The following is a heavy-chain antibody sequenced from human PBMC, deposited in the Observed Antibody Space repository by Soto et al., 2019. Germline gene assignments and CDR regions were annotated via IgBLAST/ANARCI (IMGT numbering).Heavy chain of an antibody. J-gene: IGHJ6*02. CDR2: IWYDGSNK. D-gene: IGHD2-2*01. V-gene: IGHV3-33*01. CDR1: GFTFSSYG. CDR3: ARGPDIVVGGLYYYYGMDV. Sequence: GGSLRLSCAASGFTFSSYGMHWVRQAPGKGLEWVAVIWYDGSNKYYADSVKGRFTISRDNSKNTLYLQMNSLRAEDTAVYYCARGPDIVVGGLYYYYGMDVWGQGTTVTVSS.